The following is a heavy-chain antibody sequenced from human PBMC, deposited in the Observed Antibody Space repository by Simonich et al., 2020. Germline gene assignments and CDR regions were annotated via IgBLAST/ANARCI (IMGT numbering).Heavy chain of an antibody. V-gene: IGHV3-23*01. CDR2: ISGSGGST. J-gene: IGHJ4*02. D-gene: IGHD1-7*01. CDR3: AKRSGVSITGTFDY. Sequence: EVQLLESGGGLVQPGGSLRLSCAASGFTFSSYAMSWVRQAPGKGLEGVPAISGSGGSTYYADSVKGRFTISRDNSKNTLYLQMNSLRAEDTAVYYCAKRSGVSITGTFDYWGQGTLVTVSS. CDR1: GFTFSSYA.